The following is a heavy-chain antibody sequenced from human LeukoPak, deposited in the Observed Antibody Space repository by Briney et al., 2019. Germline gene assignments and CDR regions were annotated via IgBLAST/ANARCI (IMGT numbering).Heavy chain of an antibody. CDR2: MNPNSGNT. J-gene: IGHJ6*03. CDR3: ARDRHIAAAVYYYYMDV. V-gene: IGHV1-8*01. CDR1: GYTFTSYD. D-gene: IGHD6-13*01. Sequence: ASVEVSCKASGYTFTSYDINWVRQATGQGLEWMGWMNPNSGNTGYAQKFQGRVTMTTDTSTSTAYMELRSLRSDDTAVYYCARDRHIAAAVYYYYMDVWGKGTPVTVSS.